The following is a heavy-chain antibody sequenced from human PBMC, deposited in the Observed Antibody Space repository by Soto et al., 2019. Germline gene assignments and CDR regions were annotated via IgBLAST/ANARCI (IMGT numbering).Heavy chain of an antibody. Sequence: GASVKVSCKASGYSLTENGITWVRQASGQGLEYVGWISPDSGKTDYAQKFQGRVTMTRDTSINTVYMELSSLRSDDTAVYYCARVYGYYYYYMDVWGKGTTVTVSS. CDR3: ARVYGYYYYYMDV. V-gene: IGHV1-8*01. D-gene: IGHD2-8*01. CDR2: ISPDSGKT. J-gene: IGHJ6*03. CDR1: GYSLTENG.